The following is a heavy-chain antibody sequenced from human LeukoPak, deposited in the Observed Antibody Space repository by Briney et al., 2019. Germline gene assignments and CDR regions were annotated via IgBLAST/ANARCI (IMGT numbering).Heavy chain of an antibody. D-gene: IGHD4-17*01. CDR1: GGSISSSSYY. CDR3: ARDDYGDYGYYYYMDV. Sequence: SETLSLTCTVSGGSISSSSYYWGWIRQPPGKGLEWIGSIYYSGSTYYNPSLKSRVTISVDTSKNQFSLKLSSVTAADTAVYYCARDDYGDYGYYYYMDVWGKGTTVTVSS. V-gene: IGHV4-39*07. J-gene: IGHJ6*03. CDR2: IYYSGST.